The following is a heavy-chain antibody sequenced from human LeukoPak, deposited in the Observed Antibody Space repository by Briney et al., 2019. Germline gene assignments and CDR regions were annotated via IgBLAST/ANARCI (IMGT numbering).Heavy chain of an antibody. CDR1: GFTISSYI. CDR3: ARDDAGYCSSTSYYGDYYYYGMDV. V-gene: IGHV3-48*02. J-gene: IGHJ6*02. D-gene: IGHD2-2*03. Sequence: PGGSLRLSCAASGFTISSYIMNWVRQAPGKGLEWVSYISSSSSTIYYADSVKGRFTISRDNAKNSLYLQMNSLRDEDTAVYYCARDDAGYCSSTSYYGDYYYYGMDVWGQGTTVTVSS. CDR2: ISSSSSTI.